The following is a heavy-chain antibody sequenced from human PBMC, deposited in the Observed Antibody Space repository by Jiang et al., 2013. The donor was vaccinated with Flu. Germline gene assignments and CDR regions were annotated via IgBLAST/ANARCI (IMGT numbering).Heavy chain of an antibody. CDR3: AKDLLWFGELFYYYYYGMDV. CDR1: GFTFSSYG. CDR2: ISYDGSNK. D-gene: IGHD3-10*01. J-gene: IGHJ6*02. Sequence: AASGFTFSSYGMHWVRQAPGKGLEWVAVISYDGSNKYYADSVKGRFTIPRDNSKNTLYLQMNSLRAEDTAVYYCAKDLLWFGELFYYYYYGMDVWGQGTTVTVSS. V-gene: IGHV3-30*18.